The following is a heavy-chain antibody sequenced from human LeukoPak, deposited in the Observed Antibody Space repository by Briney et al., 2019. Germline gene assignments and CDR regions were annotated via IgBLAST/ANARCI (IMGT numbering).Heavy chain of an antibody. D-gene: IGHD1-14*01. CDR3: ARRGSGASLEYYFDL. V-gene: IGHV4-59*08. CDR2: IYSSGST. J-gene: IGHJ2*01. Sequence: SETLSLTCTVSGGSISSYHWSWIRQPPGKGLQWIGFIYSSGSTNYNPSLKSRVTISLDTSKNQFSLKLSSVTAADTAVYYCARRGSGASLEYYFDLWGRGTLVTVSS. CDR1: GGSISSYH.